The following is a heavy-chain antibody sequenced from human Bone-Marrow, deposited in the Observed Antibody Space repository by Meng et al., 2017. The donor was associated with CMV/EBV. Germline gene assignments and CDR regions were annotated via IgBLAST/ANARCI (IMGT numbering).Heavy chain of an antibody. Sequence: SCAASGFALRSYAMSWVRQAPGKGLEWVSSINTSGGATYYADSVKGRFTISRDNSKDTLYLQMNSLTAEDTALYYCAKGYSNPIDYWGQGTLVTVSS. CDR3: AKGYSNPIDY. J-gene: IGHJ4*02. D-gene: IGHD4-11*01. CDR1: GFALRSYA. V-gene: IGHV3-23*01. CDR2: INTSGGAT.